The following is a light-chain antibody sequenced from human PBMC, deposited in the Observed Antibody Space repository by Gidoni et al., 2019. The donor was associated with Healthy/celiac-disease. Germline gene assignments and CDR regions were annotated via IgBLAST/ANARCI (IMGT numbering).Light chain of an antibody. J-gene: IGKJ3*01. CDR2: AAS. CDR1: QSISSY. V-gene: IGKV1-39*01. Sequence: DLQMTQSPSSLSASVGDRVTITCRASQSISSYLNWYQQKPGKDPKLLIYAASSLQSGVPSRFSGSGSGTDFTLTISSLQPEDFATYYCQQSYSTLFTFGPXTKVDIK. CDR3: QQSYSTLFT.